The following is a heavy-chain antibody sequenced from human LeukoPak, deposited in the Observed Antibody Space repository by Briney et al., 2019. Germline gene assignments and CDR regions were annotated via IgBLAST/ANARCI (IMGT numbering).Heavy chain of an antibody. J-gene: IGHJ4*02. CDR2: MNPNSGNT. Sequence: ASVKVSCKASGYTFTSYDINWVRQATGQGLEWMEWMNPNSGNTGYAQKFQGRVTMTRNTSISTAYMELSSLTSEDTAVYYCAREIGDSSGYFPFDYWGQGTLVTVSS. V-gene: IGHV1-8*01. CDR3: AREIGDSSGYFPFDY. CDR1: GYTFTSYD. D-gene: IGHD3-22*01.